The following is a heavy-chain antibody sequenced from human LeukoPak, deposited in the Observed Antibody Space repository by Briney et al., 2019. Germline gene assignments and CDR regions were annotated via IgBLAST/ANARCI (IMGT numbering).Heavy chain of an antibody. J-gene: IGHJ6*03. V-gene: IGHV3-30*03. CDR1: GFTFSSYG. CDR2: ISYDGSNK. CDR3: ARDPYSGNYGDYYYYYMDV. Sequence: GRSLRLSCAASGFTFSSYGMHWVRQAPGKGLEWVAVISYDGSNKYYADSVKGRFTISRDNARNSLYLQMNSLRVEDTAVYYCARDPYSGNYGDYYYYYMDVWGKGTTVTISS. D-gene: IGHD1-26*01.